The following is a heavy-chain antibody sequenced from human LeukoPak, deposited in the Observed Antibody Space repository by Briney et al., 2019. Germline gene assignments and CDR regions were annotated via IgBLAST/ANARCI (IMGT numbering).Heavy chain of an antibody. D-gene: IGHD2-8*01. CDR2: ISSSSTYI. Sequence: GGSLRLSCAASGFTFSSYSMNWVRQAPGKGLEWVSSISSSSTYIYYADSVKGRCTISRDNAKNSLYLQMNSLRAEDRAVYYCANLMVYASPDYWGQGTLVTVSS. CDR3: ANLMVYASPDY. CDR1: GFTFSSYS. V-gene: IGHV3-21*04. J-gene: IGHJ4*02.